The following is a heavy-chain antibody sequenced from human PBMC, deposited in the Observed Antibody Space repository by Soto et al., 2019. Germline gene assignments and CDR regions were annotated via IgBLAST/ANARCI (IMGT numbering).Heavy chain of an antibody. CDR1: GFTFSSYG. CDR2: ISYDGSNK. D-gene: IGHD6-19*01. J-gene: IGHJ4*02. CDR3: AKDMEYSSGWYPLHY. V-gene: IGHV3-30*18. Sequence: QVQLVESGGGVVQPGRSLRLSCAASGFTFSSYGMHWVRQAPGKGLEWVAVISYDGSNKYYADSVKGRFTISRDNSKNTLYLQMYSLRAEDTAVYYCAKDMEYSSGWYPLHYWGQGTLVTVSS.